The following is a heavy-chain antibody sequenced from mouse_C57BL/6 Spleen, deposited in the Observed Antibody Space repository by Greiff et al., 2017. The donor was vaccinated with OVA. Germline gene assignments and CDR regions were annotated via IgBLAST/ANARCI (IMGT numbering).Heavy chain of an antibody. Sequence: VQLQESGAELVKPGASVKISCKASGYAFSSYWMNWVKQRPGKGLEWIGQIYPGDGDTNYNGKFKGKATLTADKSSSTAYMQRSILTSEDSAVYFCARSTAREYYFDYWGQGTTLTVSS. CDR3: ARSTAREYYFDY. CDR1: GYAFSSYW. V-gene: IGHV1-80*01. CDR2: IYPGDGDT. J-gene: IGHJ2*01. D-gene: IGHD3-2*01.